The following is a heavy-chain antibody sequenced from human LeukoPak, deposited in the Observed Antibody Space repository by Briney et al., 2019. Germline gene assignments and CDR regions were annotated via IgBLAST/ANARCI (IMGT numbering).Heavy chain of an antibody. CDR3: ARQGYCSGGSCYFDS. D-gene: IGHD2-15*01. CDR2: IHNGGSP. CDR1: GGSINSYY. J-gene: IGHJ4*02. Sequence: RSSETLSLTCTVSGGSINSYYWSWIRQPPGKGLEWIGYIHNGGSPNYNPSLKSRAIISVDTFKNQFSLRVTSVTAADTAVYYCARQGYCSGGSCYFDSWGQGTLVTVSS. V-gene: IGHV4-59*08.